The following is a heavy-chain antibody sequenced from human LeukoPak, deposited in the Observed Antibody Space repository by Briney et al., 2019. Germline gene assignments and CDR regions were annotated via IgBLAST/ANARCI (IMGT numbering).Heavy chain of an antibody. CDR1: GFAFSKYA. J-gene: IGHJ4*02. V-gene: IGHV3-23*01. D-gene: IGHD3-9*01. CDR3: AKGTTYYDILTGYGYPYYFDY. CDR2: ISGSGGSK. Sequence: VGSLRLSCAASGFAFSKYAMSWVRQAPGKGLEWVSAISGSGGSKYYADSVKGRFTISRDNSKNTLYVQMNSLRAEDTATYYCAKGTTYYDILTGYGYPYYFDYWGQGTLVTVSS.